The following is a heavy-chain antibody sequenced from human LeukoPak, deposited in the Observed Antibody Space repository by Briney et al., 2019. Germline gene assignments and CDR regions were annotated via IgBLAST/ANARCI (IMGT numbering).Heavy chain of an antibody. J-gene: IGHJ4*02. CDR1: GGSFSGYY. CDR2: IYYSGST. V-gene: IGHV4-59*01. D-gene: IGHD2-2*01. Sequence: SETLSLTCAVYGGSFSGYYWSWIRQPPGKGLEWIGYIYYSGSTNYNPSLKSRVTISVDTPKNQFSLKLSSVTAADTAVYYCASGEIPAATPFDYWGQGTLVTVSS. CDR3: ASGEIPAATPFDY.